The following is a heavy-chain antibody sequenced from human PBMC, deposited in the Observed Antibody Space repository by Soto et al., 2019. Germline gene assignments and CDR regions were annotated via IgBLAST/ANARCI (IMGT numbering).Heavy chain of an antibody. J-gene: IGHJ4*02. CDR2: LTHSGST. D-gene: IGHD2-21*01. Sequence: QVHLQQWGAGLLKPSETLSLTCGVYGGSLRGSYWSWIRQPPGKALEWLGKLTHSGSTTFNPSLKSRVSVSVDTSDNQFSLKLTSVTAADTAVYYCARGHIPVYGPVPDYFDSWGQGTLVTVSS. CDR3: ARGHIPVYGPVPDYFDS. CDR1: GGSLRGSY. V-gene: IGHV4-34*02.